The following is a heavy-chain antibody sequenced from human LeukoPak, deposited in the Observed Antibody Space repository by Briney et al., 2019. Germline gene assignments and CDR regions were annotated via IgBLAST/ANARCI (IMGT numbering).Heavy chain of an antibody. D-gene: IGHD5-18*01. CDR1: GFTFSSYG. CDR2: IRYDGSNK. J-gene: IGHJ6*03. Sequence: GGSLRLSCAASGFTFSSYGMHWVRQAPGKGREWVAFIRYDGSNKYYADSVKGRFTISRDNSKNTLYLQMNSLRAEDTAVYYCAKSRIQLWSYYYYYYMAVWGKGTTVTVSS. CDR3: AKSRIQLWSYYYYYYMAV. V-gene: IGHV3-30*02.